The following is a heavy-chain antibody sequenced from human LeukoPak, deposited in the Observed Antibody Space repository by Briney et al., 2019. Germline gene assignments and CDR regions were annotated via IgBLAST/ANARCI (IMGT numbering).Heavy chain of an antibody. CDR2: IDPSGNT. D-gene: IGHD2-15*01. CDR1: GGSFSGYY. Sequence: SETLSLTCAVYGGSFSGYYWSWIRQFPGKGLEWIGEIDPSGNTNYSPSLKSRVTISVDTSKNQFSLKLSSVTAADTAVYYCARSVNCSGGSCYSGVSTKFDYWGQGTLVTVSS. CDR3: ARSVNCSGGSCYSGVSTKFDY. V-gene: IGHV4-34*01. J-gene: IGHJ4*02.